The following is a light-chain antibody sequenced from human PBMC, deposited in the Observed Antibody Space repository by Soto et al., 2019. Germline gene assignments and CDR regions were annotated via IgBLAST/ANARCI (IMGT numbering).Light chain of an antibody. Sequence: EIVLTQSPGTLSLSPGERATLSCRASQSVSSSYLAWYQQKPGQAPRLLIYGASSRATGIPDRFSGSGSETDFTLTISSLEPEDFGVYYCLHRMNWPLTFGQGTRLEIK. J-gene: IGKJ5*01. CDR1: QSVSSSY. CDR3: LHRMNWPLT. CDR2: GAS. V-gene: IGKV3D-20*02.